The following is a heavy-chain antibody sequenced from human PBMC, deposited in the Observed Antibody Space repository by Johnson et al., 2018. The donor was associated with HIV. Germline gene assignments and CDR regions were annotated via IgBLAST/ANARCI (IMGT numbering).Heavy chain of an antibody. J-gene: IGHJ3*02. V-gene: IGHV3-30*04. Sequence: QVQLVESGGGVVQPGRSLRLSCAASGFTFSSYAMHWVRQAPGKGLEWVAVISYDGSYQYYADSAKGRFTISRDNSKNTLYLQMNSLRAEDTAVYYCARDRGAGSSGAFDIWGQGTMVTVSS. CDR1: GFTFSSYA. CDR3: ARDRGAGSSGAFDI. D-gene: IGHD6-6*01. CDR2: ISYDGSYQ.